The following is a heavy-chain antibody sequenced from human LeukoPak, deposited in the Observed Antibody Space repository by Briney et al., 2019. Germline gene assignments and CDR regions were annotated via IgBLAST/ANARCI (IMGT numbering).Heavy chain of an antibody. J-gene: IGHJ5*02. V-gene: IGHV1-69*13. CDR1: GGTFSSYA. D-gene: IGHD2-2*01. CDR2: IIPIFGTA. CDR3: ARGXXVXPVSPYNWXXP. Sequence: ASVKVSCKASGGTFSSYAISWVRQAPGQGLEWMGGIIPIFGTANYAQKFQGRVTITADESTSTAYMELSSLRSEDTAVYYCARGXXVXPVSPYNWXXPWGXGTLVXXSS.